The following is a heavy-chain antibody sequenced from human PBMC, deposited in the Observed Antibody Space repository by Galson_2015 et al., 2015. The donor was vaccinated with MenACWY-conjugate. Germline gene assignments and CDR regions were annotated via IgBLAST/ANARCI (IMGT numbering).Heavy chain of an antibody. CDR3: AREFSY. Sequence: ETLSLTCTVSGGSASSSGYCWTWIRQPPGQGLEWIGLIYDSGTTKYNPSLKGRVTISLDTSKNQVSLKLSSVTAADTAVYYCAREFSYWGQGTLVTVSS. V-gene: IGHV4-61*08. CDR2: IYDSGTT. J-gene: IGHJ4*02. CDR1: GGSASSSGYC. D-gene: IGHD2/OR15-2a*01.